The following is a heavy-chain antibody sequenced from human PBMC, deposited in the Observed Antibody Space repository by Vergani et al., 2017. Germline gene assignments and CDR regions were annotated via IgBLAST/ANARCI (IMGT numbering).Heavy chain of an antibody. CDR3: ARSIAAAGLFDY. Sequence: QVQLVESGGGVVQPGGSLRLSCAASGFTFSSYGMHWVRQAPGKGLEWVAFIRYDGSNKYYADSVKGRFTISRDNAKNSLYLQMNSLRAEDTAVYYCARSIAAAGLFDYWGQGTLVTVSS. CDR1: GFTFSSYG. V-gene: IGHV3-30*02. D-gene: IGHD6-13*01. CDR2: IRYDGSNK. J-gene: IGHJ4*02.